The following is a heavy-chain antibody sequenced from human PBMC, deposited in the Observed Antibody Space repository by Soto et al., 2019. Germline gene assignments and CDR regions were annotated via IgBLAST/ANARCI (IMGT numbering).Heavy chain of an antibody. Sequence: QVQLVESGGGLVKPGGSLRLSCAASGFSFSDYYMSWIRQAPGKGLEWVSYISSRSSYTKYADSVKGRFTVSRDKSKNSLSLTMSSLRAAATALYYRPRRESCRAYSSSSTHSAYYGMDVWGQGATVTVS. CDR3: PRRESCRAYSSSSTHSAYYGMDV. CDR1: GFSFSDYY. V-gene: IGHV3-11*06. J-gene: IGHJ6*02. CDR2: ISSRSSYT. D-gene: IGHD6-6*01.